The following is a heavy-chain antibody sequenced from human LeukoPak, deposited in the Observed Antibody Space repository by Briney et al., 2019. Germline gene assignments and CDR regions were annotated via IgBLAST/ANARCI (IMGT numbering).Heavy chain of an antibody. CDR2: ISGSGGGT. D-gene: IGHD2-15*01. V-gene: IGHV3-23*01. CDR3: AKGVGYCSGGSCQQFDY. CDR1: GFTFSGYG. J-gene: IGHJ4*02. Sequence: GGSQRLSCAASGFTFSGYGMSWVRQAPGKGLKWVSAISGSGGGTYYADSVKGRITISRDNSKNTLYLQMNSLRAEDTAVYYCAKGVGYCSGGSCQQFDYWGQGTLVTVSS.